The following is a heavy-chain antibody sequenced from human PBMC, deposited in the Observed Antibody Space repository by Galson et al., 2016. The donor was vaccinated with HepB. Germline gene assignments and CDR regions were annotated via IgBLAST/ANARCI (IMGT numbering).Heavy chain of an antibody. V-gene: IGHV3-23*01. CDR3: TREFMACSGTTCYEHWFDP. Sequence: SLRLSCAGSGFTFSSSAMSWVRQAPGAGLEWVSGISGRGASTYYADSVKGRFTISRDNSKNTLYLQMNSLGAEDTAIYYCTREFMACSGTTCYEHWFDPWGQGTLVTVSS. CDR1: GFTFSSSA. CDR2: ISGRGAST. D-gene: IGHD2-2*01. J-gene: IGHJ5*02.